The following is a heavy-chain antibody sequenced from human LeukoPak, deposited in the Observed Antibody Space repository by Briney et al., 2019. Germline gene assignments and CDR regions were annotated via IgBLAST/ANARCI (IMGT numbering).Heavy chain of an antibody. CDR2: ISSSSSYI. J-gene: IGHJ5*02. V-gene: IGHV3-21*01. Sequence: GGSLRLSCAASGFTFSSYSMNWVRQAPGKGLEWVSSISSSSSYIYYADPVKGRFTISRDNAKNSLYLQMNSLRAEDTAVYYCARSPTLYNWFDPWGQGTLVTVSS. CDR1: GFTFSSYS. CDR3: ARSPTLYNWFDP.